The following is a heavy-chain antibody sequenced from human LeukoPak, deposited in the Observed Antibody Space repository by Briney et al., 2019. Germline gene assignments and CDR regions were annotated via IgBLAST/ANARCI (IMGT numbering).Heavy chain of an antibody. V-gene: IGHV3-30*04. CDR3: TRDGVAVAGRGIDY. CDR2: ISYDGSNK. Sequence: GGSLRLSCAASGFTFSSYAMHWVRQAPGKGLEWVAVISYDGSNKYYADSVKGRFTISRDNSKNTLYLQMHSLRAEDTAVYYCTRDGVAVAGRGIDYWGQGTLVTVSS. D-gene: IGHD6-19*01. J-gene: IGHJ4*02. CDR1: GFTFSSYA.